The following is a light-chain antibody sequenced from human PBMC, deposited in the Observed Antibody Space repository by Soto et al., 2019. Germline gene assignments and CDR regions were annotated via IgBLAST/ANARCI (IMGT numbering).Light chain of an antibody. Sequence: DIQMTQSPSSLSASVGDRVTITCRASQSISSYLNWYQQKPGKAPKLLIYATSSLQSGVASRFSGGGSGTDFTLTISSLQPEYFATYYCQQSYSTPWTFGQGTKVEIK. CDR1: QSISSY. V-gene: IGKV1-39*01. J-gene: IGKJ1*01. CDR2: ATS. CDR3: QQSYSTPWT.